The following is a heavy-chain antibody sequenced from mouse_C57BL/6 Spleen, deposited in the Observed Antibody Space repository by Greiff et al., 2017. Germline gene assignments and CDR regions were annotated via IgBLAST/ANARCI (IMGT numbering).Heavy chain of an antibody. CDR1: GYNIKDYY. Sequence: VQLKESGAELVKPGASVKLSCTASGYNIKDYYMHWVKQRTEQGLEWIGRIDPEDGNTKYAPKFQGKATITADTSSNTAYLPLSSLTSEATAVYYSARTRSSYPWYFDVWGTGTTVTVSS. CDR3: ARTRSSYPWYFDV. V-gene: IGHV14-2*01. CDR2: IDPEDGNT. D-gene: IGHD1-1*01. J-gene: IGHJ1*03.